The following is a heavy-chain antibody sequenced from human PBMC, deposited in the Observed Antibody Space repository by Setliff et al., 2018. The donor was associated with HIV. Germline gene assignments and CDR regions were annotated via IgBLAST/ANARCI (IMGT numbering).Heavy chain of an antibody. Sequence: PSETLSLTCDVSSYSISSVHSWGWIRQPPGKGLEWIGHIYNSGSTYYNPSLKSRLIISVDTSKTQFSLKLTSVTAADTAVYYCAGGDFWNEAPAYHHMDVWGIGTKVTVSS. CDR3: AGGDFWNEAPAYHHMDV. J-gene: IGHJ6*03. V-gene: IGHV4-38-2*01. D-gene: IGHD1-1*01. CDR2: IYNSGST. CDR1: SYSISSVHS.